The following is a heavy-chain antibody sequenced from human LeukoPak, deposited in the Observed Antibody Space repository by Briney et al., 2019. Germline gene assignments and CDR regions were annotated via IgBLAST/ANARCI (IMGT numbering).Heavy chain of an antibody. CDR2: IYYSGST. Sequence: SETLSLTCTVSGGSISSYYWSWIRQPPGKGLEWIGYIYYSGSTNYNPSLKSRVTISVDTSKNQFSLKLSSVTAADTAVYYCAREAYYYDSSGYKAAFDIWGQGTMVTVSS. CDR1: GGSISSYY. CDR3: AREAYYYDSSGYKAAFDI. D-gene: IGHD3-22*01. J-gene: IGHJ3*02. V-gene: IGHV4-59*01.